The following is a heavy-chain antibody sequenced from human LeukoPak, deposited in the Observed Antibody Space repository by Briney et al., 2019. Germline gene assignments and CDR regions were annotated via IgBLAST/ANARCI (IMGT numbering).Heavy chain of an antibody. J-gene: IGHJ5*02. Sequence: GGSLRLSCAASGFTFSSYWMHWVRQAPGKGLVWVSRINSDGSSTSYADSVKGRFTISRDNSYNTLYLQMNSLRVEDTAVYYCANAYDFWSGLFDPWGQGTLVTVSS. CDR1: GFTFSSYW. V-gene: IGHV3-74*01. D-gene: IGHD3-3*01. CDR2: INSDGSST. CDR3: ANAYDFWSGLFDP.